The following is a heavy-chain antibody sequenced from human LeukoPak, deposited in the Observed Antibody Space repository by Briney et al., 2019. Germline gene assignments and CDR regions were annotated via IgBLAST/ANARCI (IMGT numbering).Heavy chain of an antibody. J-gene: IGHJ4*02. CDR1: GASISSYY. V-gene: IGHV4-59*12. CDR2: IYYSGSP. D-gene: IGHD1-1*01. CDR3: ARVNINNWHSCDY. Sequence: PSETLSLTCTVSGASISSYYWSWTRQPPGKGLEWIGYIYYSGSPNYNPSLKSRVTISVDKSRNHFSLNLSSVTAADTAVYYCARVNINNWHSCDYWGQGTLVTVSS.